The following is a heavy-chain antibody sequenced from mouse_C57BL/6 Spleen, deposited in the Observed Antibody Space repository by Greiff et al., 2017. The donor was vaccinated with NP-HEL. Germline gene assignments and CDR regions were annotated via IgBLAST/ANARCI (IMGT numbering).Heavy chain of an antibody. V-gene: IGHV1-53*01. CDR2: INPSNGGT. CDR1: GYTFTSYW. CDR3: AREIYYYGSSSQDY. D-gene: IGHD1-1*01. J-gene: IGHJ4*01. Sequence: VQLQQPGTELVKPGASVKLSCKASGYTFTSYWMHWVKQRPGQGLEWIGNINPSNGGTNYTEKFKSQATLTVDKSSSTAYMQLRSLTSEDSAVYYCAREIYYYGSSSQDYWGQGTSVTVSS.